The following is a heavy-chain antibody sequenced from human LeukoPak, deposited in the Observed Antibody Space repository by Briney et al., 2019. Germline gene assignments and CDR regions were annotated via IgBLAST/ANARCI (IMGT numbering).Heavy chain of an antibody. Sequence: PSETLSLTCSVSGGSFSGSYWSWIRQPPGKGLEWIGEINHSGITNYNPSLASRVTVSVDTSKNQFSLNLTSVTAADTAVYFCARGIVYGSGSYYKAYYFDSWGQGTLVTVSS. J-gene: IGHJ4*02. CDR1: GGSFSGSY. V-gene: IGHV4-34*01. D-gene: IGHD3-10*01. CDR3: ARGIVYGSGSYYKAYYFDS. CDR2: INHSGIT.